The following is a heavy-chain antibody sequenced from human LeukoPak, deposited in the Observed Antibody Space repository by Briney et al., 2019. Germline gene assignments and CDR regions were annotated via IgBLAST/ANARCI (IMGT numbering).Heavy chain of an antibody. J-gene: IGHJ4*02. Sequence: PSETLSLTCTVSGGSISSYYWSWIRQPPGKGLEWIGYIYYSGSTNYNPSLKSRVTISVDTSKNQFSLKLSSVTAADTAVYYCAREKMSYYGSGSYYDYWGQGTLVTVSS. CDR3: AREKMSYYGSGSYYDY. D-gene: IGHD3-10*01. V-gene: IGHV4-59*01. CDR2: IYYSGST. CDR1: GGSISSYY.